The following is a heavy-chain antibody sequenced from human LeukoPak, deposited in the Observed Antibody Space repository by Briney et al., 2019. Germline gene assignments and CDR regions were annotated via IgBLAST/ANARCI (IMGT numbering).Heavy chain of an antibody. V-gene: IGHV4-34*01. CDR1: GGSFSGYY. CDR2: INHSGST. Sequence: NSSETLSLTCAVYGGSFSGYYWSWIRQPPGKVLEWIGEINHSGSTNYNPSLKSRVTISVDTSKNQFSLKLSSVTAADTAVYFCARGPYSYDSSGAFDIWGQGTMVTVSS. J-gene: IGHJ3*02. CDR3: ARGPYSYDSSGAFDI. D-gene: IGHD3-22*01.